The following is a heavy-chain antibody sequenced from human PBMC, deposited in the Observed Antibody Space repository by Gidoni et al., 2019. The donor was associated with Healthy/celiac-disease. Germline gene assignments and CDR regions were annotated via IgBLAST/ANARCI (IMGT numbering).Heavy chain of an antibody. D-gene: IGHD4-17*01. J-gene: IGHJ4*02. Sequence: EVQLVESGGGLVKPGGSLRLSCAASGFMFSSYSMNWVRQAPGKGLEWVSSISSSSSYIYYADSVKGRFTISRDNAKNSLNLQMNSLRAEDTAVYYCARADYGDSVAPLDYWGQGTLVTVSS. V-gene: IGHV3-21*01. CDR1: GFMFSSYS. CDR3: ARADYGDSVAPLDY. CDR2: ISSSSSYI.